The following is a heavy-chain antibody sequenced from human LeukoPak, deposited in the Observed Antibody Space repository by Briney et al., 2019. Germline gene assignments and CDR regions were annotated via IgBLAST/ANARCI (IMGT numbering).Heavy chain of an antibody. J-gene: IGHJ4*02. CDR3: ARATTRYVLDY. Sequence: SETLSLTCTVSGGSISSGGYYWSWIRQHPGKGLEWIGYIYYSGSTYYNPSLKSRVTISVDTSKNQFSLKLSSVTAADAAVYYCARATTRYVLDYWGQGTLVTVSS. CDR1: GGSISSGGYY. CDR2: IYYSGST. D-gene: IGHD3-16*01. V-gene: IGHV4-31*03.